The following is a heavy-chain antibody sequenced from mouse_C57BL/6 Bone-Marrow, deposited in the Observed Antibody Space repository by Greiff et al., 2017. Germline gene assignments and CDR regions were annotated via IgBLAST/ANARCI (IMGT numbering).Heavy chain of an antibody. CDR3: ARSFYYYGSSCAMDY. V-gene: IGHV1-69*01. CDR1: GYTFTSYW. D-gene: IGHD1-1*01. J-gene: IGHJ4*01. Sequence: QVQLQQSGAELVMPGASVKLSCKASGYTFTSYWMHWVKQRPGQGLEWIGEIDPSDSYTNYNQKFKGKSTLTVDKSSSTASMQLSSLTSEDSAVYYCARSFYYYGSSCAMDYWGQGTSVTVSS. CDR2: IDPSDSYT.